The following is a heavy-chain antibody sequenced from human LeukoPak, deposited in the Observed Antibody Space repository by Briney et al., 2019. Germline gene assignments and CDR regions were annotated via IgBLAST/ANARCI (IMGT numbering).Heavy chain of an antibody. V-gene: IGHV3-23*01. CDR2: ISGFGGST. CDR1: GFTFSTYV. D-gene: IGHD1-14*01. CDR3: AKPARTDYADY. J-gene: IGHJ4*02. Sequence: GGSLRLSCAASGFTFSTYVMSWVRQAPGKGLEWVSAISGFGGSTYYADSVKGRFTISRDNSKNTLYLQMNSLKAEDTAVYYCAKPARTDYADYWGQGTLVTVSS.